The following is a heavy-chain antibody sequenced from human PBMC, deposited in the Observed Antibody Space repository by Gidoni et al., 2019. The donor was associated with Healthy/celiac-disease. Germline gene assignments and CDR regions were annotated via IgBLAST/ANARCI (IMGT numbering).Heavy chain of an antibody. J-gene: IGHJ4*02. CDR3: ARMSSGYYKFDY. V-gene: IGHV3-66*01. CDR1: GLTVSSNY. CDR2: IYSGGST. D-gene: IGHD3-22*01. Sequence: EVQLVESGGGLVQPGGCLRLYCADSGLTVSSNYMSWVRQAPGKGLEWVSVIYSGGSTYYADSVKGRFTISRDNSKNTLYLQMNSLRAEDTAVYYCARMSSGYYKFDYWGQGTLVTVSS.